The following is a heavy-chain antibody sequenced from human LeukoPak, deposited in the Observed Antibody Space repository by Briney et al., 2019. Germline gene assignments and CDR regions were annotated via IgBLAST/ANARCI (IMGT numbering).Heavy chain of an antibody. CDR3: AREVRLYYYMDV. Sequence: ASVKVSCKASGGTFSSFPISWVRQAPGQGLEWMGWINPNSGGTNYAQKFQGRVTMTRDTSISTAYMELSRLRSDDTAVYYCAREVRLYYYMDVWGKGTTVTVSS. V-gene: IGHV1-2*02. J-gene: IGHJ6*03. CDR2: INPNSGGT. CDR1: GGTFSSFP. D-gene: IGHD1-1*01.